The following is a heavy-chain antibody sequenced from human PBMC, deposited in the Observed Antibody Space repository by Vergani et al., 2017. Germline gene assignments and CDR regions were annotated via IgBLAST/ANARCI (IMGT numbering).Heavy chain of an antibody. Sequence: QVQLQESGPGLVKPSETLSLTCTVSGGSISSYYWSWIRQPPGKGLEWIGYIYYSGSTNYNPSLKSRVTISVDTSKNQFSLKLSSVTAADTAVYYCARGSVRRDYWGQGTLVTVSS. CDR3: ARGSVRRDY. CDR1: GGSISSYY. V-gene: IGHV4-59*01. CDR2: IYYSGST. J-gene: IGHJ4*02. D-gene: IGHD2-8*01.